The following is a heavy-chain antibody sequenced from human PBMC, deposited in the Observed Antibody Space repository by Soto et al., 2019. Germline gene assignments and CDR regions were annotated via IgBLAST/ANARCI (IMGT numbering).Heavy chain of an antibody. Sequence: EVQVLDSGGGLVQPGGSQRLSCEASGFTFSNYAMSWVRQAPGKGLEWVSTISATGSTLYADSVKGRFTISRDNSKNTVYLEMNFLRAEDTAVYYSAKVSNKWAVAQRGYFDYWGQGTLVTVSS. J-gene: IGHJ4*02. D-gene: IGHD6-19*01. CDR3: AKVSNKWAVAQRGYFDY. CDR1: GFTFSNYA. CDR2: ISATGST. V-gene: IGHV3-23*01.